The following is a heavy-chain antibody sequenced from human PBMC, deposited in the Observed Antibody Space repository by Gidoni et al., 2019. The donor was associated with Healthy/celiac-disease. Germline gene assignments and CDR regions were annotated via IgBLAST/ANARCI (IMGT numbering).Heavy chain of an antibody. CDR2: MNPNSGNT. J-gene: IGHJ6*02. V-gene: IGHV1-8*01. Sequence: QVQLVQSGAEVKKPGASVKVSCKASGYTFTSYDINWVRQATGQGLEWMGWMNPNSGNTGYAQKFQGRVTMTRNTSISTAYMELSSLRSEDTAVYYCARYSVQNDGWGDYYYYGMDVWGQGTTVTVSS. CDR1: GYTFTSYD. CDR3: ARYSVQNDGWGDYYYYGMDV. D-gene: IGHD1-1*01.